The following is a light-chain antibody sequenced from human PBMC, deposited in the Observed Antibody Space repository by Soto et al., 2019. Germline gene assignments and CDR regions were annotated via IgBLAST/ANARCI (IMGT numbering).Light chain of an antibody. CDR1: SSNIGSNY. V-gene: IGLV1-47*01. Sequence: QSVLTQPPSASGTPGQRGTLSCSGSSSNIGSNYVYWYQQLPGTAPKLLIYRNNQRPSGVPDRFSGSKSGTSASLAISGLRSEDEADYYCAAWDDSLSGVVFGGGTKLTVL. CDR2: RNN. CDR3: AAWDDSLSGVV. J-gene: IGLJ2*01.